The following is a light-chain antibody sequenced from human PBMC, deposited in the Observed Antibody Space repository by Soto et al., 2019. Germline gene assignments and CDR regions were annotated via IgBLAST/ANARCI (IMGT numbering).Light chain of an antibody. CDR2: AAT. CDR3: QQSYSTPRT. Sequence: NHTTQAPTSLSACIVGRLTITCLPSQSISIYLTWYQQKPGTAPRLLIYAATSLQSGVPSRFSGGGSGADFTLTVSKLHPEDLATYYCQQSYSTPRTFGQGTKVDVK. V-gene: IGKV1-39*01. J-gene: IGKJ1*01. CDR1: QSISIY.